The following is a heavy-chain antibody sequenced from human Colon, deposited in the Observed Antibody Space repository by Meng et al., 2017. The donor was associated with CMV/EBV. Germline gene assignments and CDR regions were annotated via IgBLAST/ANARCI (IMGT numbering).Heavy chain of an antibody. J-gene: IGHJ6*02. CDR2: IDTSGYTV. CDR1: GFMFSNYE. CDR3: ARDRGTAVGEDGMDV. D-gene: IGHD3-10*01. V-gene: IGHV3-48*03. Sequence: GESLKISCAASGFMFSNYEMNWVRQAPGKGLEWVSYIDTSGYTVSYGDSVKGRFTIIRDNAKNSLFLQMNSLRGNDTAVYYCARDRGTAVGEDGMDVWGQGTAVTVSS.